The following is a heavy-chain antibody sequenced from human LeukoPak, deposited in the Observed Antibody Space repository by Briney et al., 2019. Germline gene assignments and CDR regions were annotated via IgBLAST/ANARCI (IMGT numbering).Heavy chain of an antibody. CDR3: AQEDYYDSSAYLGH. J-gene: IGHJ4*02. CDR2: ISNDGSNK. D-gene: IGHD3-22*01. CDR1: GFTFSSYG. Sequence: GGSLRLSCAASGFTFSSYGMHWVRQAPGKGLEWVAVISNDGSNKYYAGSVKGRFTISRDNSKNTLYLQMNSLRGEDSAVYYCAQEDYYDSSAYLGHWGQGTLVTVSS. V-gene: IGHV3-30*18.